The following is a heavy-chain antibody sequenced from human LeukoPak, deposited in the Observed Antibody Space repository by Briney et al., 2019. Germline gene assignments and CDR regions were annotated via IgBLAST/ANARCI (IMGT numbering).Heavy chain of an antibody. CDR2: IYYSGST. CDR3: AREGGDYDSGGYMDV. V-gene: IGHV4-39*07. J-gene: IGHJ6*03. CDR1: GDSISSSSYY. D-gene: IGHD5-12*01. Sequence: SETLSLTCTVSGDSISSSSYYWGWIRQPPGKGLEWMGSIYYSGSTYYNPSLKSRVTISVDTSKNQFSLKLSSVTAADTAVYYCAREGGDYDSGGYMDVWGKGTTVTISS.